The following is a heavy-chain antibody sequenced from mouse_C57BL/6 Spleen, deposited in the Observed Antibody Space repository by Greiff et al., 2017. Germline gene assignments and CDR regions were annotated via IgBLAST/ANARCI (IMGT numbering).Heavy chain of an antibody. V-gene: IGHV14-3*01. D-gene: IGHD2-4*01. CDR3: AREGVYCDYDGFAF. CDR1: GFNIKNTY. CDR2: IEPANGNT. J-gene: IGHJ3*01. Sequence: VQLQASVAELVRPGASVKFSCTASGFNIKNTYMHWVKQRPEPGLEWIGRIEPANGNTKYAPKFQGKATITADTSSNPPYLQLSSLTAEDTAIYYCAREGVYCDYDGFAFWGPGHLVTVSA.